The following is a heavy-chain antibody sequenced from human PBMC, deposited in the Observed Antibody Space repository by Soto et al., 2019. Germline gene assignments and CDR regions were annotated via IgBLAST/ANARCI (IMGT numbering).Heavy chain of an antibody. V-gene: IGHV4-31*03. D-gene: IGHD1-7*01. J-gene: IGHJ4*02. CDR1: GGSISSGGYY. Sequence: SETLSLTCTVSGGSISSGGYYWSWIRQHPGKGLEWIGYIYYSGSTYYNPSLKSRVTISVDTSKNQFSLKLSSVTAADTAVYYCARDGNYYFDYWGQGTQVTVSS. CDR3: ARDGNYYFDY. CDR2: IYYSGST.